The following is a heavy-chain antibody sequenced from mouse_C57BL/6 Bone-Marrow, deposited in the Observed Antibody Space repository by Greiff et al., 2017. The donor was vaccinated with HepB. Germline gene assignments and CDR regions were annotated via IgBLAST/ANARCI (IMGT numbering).Heavy chain of an antibody. V-gene: IGHV2-9-1*01. D-gene: IGHD2-12*01. CDR2: IWTGGGT. Sequence: VKVVESGPGLVAPSQSLSITCTVSGFSLTSYAISWVRQPPGKGLEWLGVIWTGGGTTYNSALKSRLSISKDNSKSQVFLKMNSLQTDDTARYYCARLRRRTWYFDVWGTGTTVTVSS. CDR3: ARLRRRTWYFDV. CDR1: GFSLTSYA. J-gene: IGHJ1*03.